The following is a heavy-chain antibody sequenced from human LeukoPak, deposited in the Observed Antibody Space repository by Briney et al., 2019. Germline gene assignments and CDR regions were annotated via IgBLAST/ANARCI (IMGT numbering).Heavy chain of an antibody. CDR2: ISSSGSTI. J-gene: IGHJ6*02. CDR1: GFTFSDYY. D-gene: IGHD2-2*02. CDR3: ARDYIVVVPAAIQRGYYYGMDV. V-gene: IGHV3-11*01. Sequence: KPGGSLRLSCAASGFTFSDYYMSWIRQAPGEGLEWVSYISSSGSTIYYADSVKGRFTISRDNAKNSLYLQMNSLRAEDTAVYYCARDYIVVVPAAIQRGYYYGMDVWGQGTTVTVSS.